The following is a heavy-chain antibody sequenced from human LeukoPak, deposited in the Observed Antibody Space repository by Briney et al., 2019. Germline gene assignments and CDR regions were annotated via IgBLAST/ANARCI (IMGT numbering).Heavy chain of an antibody. CDR3: ARAAVVVTVDY. J-gene: IGHJ4*02. V-gene: IGHV4-34*01. CDR1: GGSFSSYY. CDR2: IYYSGST. D-gene: IGHD2-21*02. Sequence: PSETLSLTCAVYGGSFSSYYWGWIRQPPGKGLEWIGSIYYSGSTNYNPSLKSRVTISVDTSKNQFSLKLSSVTAADTAVYYCARAAVVVTVDYWGQGTLVTVSS.